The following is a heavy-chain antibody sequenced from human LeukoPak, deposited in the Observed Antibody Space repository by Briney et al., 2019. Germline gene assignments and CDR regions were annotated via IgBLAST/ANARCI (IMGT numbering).Heavy chain of an antibody. CDR1: GFTFSSYG. J-gene: IGHJ4*02. CDR3: AKGRPRGTTWGYFDY. D-gene: IGHD1-26*01. CDR2: IRYDGSNK. Sequence: GGSLRLSCAASGFTFSSYGMHWVRQAPGKGLEWVAFIRYDGSNKYYADSVKGRFTISRDNSKNTLYLQMNSLRAEDTAVYYCAKGRPRGTTWGYFDYWGQGTLVTVSS. V-gene: IGHV3-30*02.